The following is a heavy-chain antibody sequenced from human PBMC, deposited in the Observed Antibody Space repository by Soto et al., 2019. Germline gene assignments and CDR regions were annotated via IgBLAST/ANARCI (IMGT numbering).Heavy chain of an antibody. J-gene: IGHJ4*02. V-gene: IGHV4-59*01. CDR1: GGSISSYY. CDR2: IYYSGTT. Sequence: SETLSLTCTVSGGSISSYYWSWIRQPPGKGLEWIGYIYYSGTTNYIPSLKSRVTISVDRSKNQFSLNLNSVTAADTAVYYCASHRSIDYGLFFDYWGQGTLVTVSS. CDR3: ASHRSIDYGLFFDY. D-gene: IGHD4-17*01.